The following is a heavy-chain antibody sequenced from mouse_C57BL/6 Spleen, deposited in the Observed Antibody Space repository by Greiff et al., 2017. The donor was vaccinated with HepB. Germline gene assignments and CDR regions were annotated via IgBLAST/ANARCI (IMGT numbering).Heavy chain of an antibody. D-gene: IGHD4-1*01. J-gene: IGHJ2*01. CDR3: ARSGVYYFDY. CDR1: GYTFTSYW. Sequence: QVQLKQPGAELVRPGSSVKLSCKASGYTFTSYWMDWVKQRPGQGLEWIGNIYPSDSETHYNQKFKDKATLAVDKSSSTAYMQLSSLTSEDSAVYYCARSGVYYFDYWGQGTTLTVSS. V-gene: IGHV1-61*01. CDR2: IYPSDSET.